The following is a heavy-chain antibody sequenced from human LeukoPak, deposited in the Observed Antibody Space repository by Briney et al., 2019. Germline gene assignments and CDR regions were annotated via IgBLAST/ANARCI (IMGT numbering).Heavy chain of an antibody. CDR2: IYYSGST. CDR3: ARAGVRGVMKFDY. D-gene: IGHD3-10*01. CDR1: IGSISSGDYY. V-gene: IGHV4-30-4*01. Sequence: SETLSLTCTVSIGSISSGDYYWSWIRQPPGKGLEWIGYIYYSGSTYYNPSLKSRVTISVDTSKNQFSLKLSSVTAADTAVYYCARAGVRGVMKFDYWGQGTLVTVSS. J-gene: IGHJ4*02.